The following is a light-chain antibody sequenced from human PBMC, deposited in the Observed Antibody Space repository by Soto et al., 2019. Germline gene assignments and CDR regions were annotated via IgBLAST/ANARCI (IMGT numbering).Light chain of an antibody. CDR2: ATS. Sequence: ELAMTQSPANLCVFQGGRATRSCRASQSVFSNYLAWYQHKPGQTPRLLMYATSSRATGIPDRFSGSGSGTDFTLTISRLEPEDFAMYYCHQYGISPGTFGQGTKADIK. CDR3: HQYGISPGT. V-gene: IGKV3-20*01. J-gene: IGKJ1*01. CDR1: QSVFSNY.